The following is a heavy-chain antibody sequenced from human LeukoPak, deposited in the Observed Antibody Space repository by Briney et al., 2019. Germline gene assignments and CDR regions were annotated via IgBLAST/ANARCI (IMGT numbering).Heavy chain of an antibody. D-gene: IGHD6-13*01. CDR1: GFTFSRYS. J-gene: IGHJ4*02. V-gene: IGHV3-21*01. CDR3: AKISPSLKAGTGSDY. Sequence: GGSLRLSCAASGFTFSRYSMNWVRQAPGKGLEWVSSMSSSSGLIYYGDSVKGRFTVSRDNAKRSLYLQMNSLRADDTAVYYCAKISPSLKAGTGSDYWGQGTLVTVSS. CDR2: MSSSSGLI.